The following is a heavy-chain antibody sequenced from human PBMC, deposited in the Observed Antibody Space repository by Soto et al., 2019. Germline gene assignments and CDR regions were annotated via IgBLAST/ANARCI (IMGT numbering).Heavy chain of an antibody. Sequence: GGSLRLSCAASGFTFSSYAMHWVRQAPGKGLEWVAVISYDGSNKYYADSVKGRFTISRDNSKNTLYLQMNSLRAEDTAVYYCARDGNYDSSGYLDYWGQGTLVTVSS. CDR2: ISYDGSNK. CDR1: GFTFSSYA. J-gene: IGHJ4*02. V-gene: IGHV3-30-3*01. D-gene: IGHD3-22*01. CDR3: ARDGNYDSSGYLDY.